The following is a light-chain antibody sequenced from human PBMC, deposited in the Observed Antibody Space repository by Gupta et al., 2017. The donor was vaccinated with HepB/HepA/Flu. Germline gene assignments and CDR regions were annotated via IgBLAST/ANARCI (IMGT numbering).Light chain of an antibody. J-gene: IGKJ1*01. CDR1: QSVSRY. Sequence: EIVLTQSPATLSLSPGERATLSCRASQSVSRYLAWYQQKPGQAPRLLIYDASNRATGTPASFSGGGSGTDFSLSISSLEPEDFAVYYCQQRGNWPGTFGQGTKVEIK. CDR3: QQRGNWPGT. CDR2: DAS. V-gene: IGKV3-11*01.